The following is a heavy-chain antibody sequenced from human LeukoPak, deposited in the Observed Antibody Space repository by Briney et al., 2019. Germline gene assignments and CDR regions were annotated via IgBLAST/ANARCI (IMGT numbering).Heavy chain of an antibody. CDR1: GYTFTGYY. CDR3: ATSAGDYRAGHYYYMGV. D-gene: IGHD4-11*01. V-gene: IGHV1-2*02. CDR2: INPNTAGT. Sequence: SVKVSCKASGYTFTGYYFHWVRQAPGQGLEWMGWINPNTAGTNYAQKFLGGVTLTWDTSISTAYMELNRLTSDDTAVYYCATSAGDYRAGHYYYMGVWGKGTSVTVSS. J-gene: IGHJ6*03.